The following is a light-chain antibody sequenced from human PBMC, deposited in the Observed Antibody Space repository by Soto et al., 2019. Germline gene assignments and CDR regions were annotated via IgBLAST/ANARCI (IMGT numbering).Light chain of an antibody. Sequence: QSGLTQPPSTSGTPGQRVTISCSGSSSNIGSNHVYWYQQFPGMAPKLLMYRSDQRPTGVPDRFSGSKSGTSASLAISGLRSDDEADYYCSARDDSLSGVVFGGGTKLTVL. CDR1: SSNIGSNH. CDR2: RSD. V-gene: IGLV1-47*01. J-gene: IGLJ2*01. CDR3: SARDDSLSGVV.